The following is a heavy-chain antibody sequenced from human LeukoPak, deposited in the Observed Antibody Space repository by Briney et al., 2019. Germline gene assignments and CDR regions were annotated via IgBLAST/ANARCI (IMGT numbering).Heavy chain of an antibody. CDR2: ISGSSDAI. CDR3: ARYFGDPQGMDV. Sequence: GGSLRLSCAASGFTFSTYSMSWVRQAPGKGLEWVSYISGSSDAIYYADSVKGRFTNSRDSAKNSLYLQMNSLRDEDTAVYYCARYFGDPQGMDVWGQGTTVTVFS. J-gene: IGHJ6*02. CDR1: GFTFSTYS. V-gene: IGHV3-48*02. D-gene: IGHD3-10*01.